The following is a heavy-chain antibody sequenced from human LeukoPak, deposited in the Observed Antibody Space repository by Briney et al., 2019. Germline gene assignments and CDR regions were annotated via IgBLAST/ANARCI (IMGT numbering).Heavy chain of an antibody. V-gene: IGHV1-2*04. Sequence: ASVKVSCKASGYTFTGYYMHWVRQAPGQGLEWMGWINPNSGGTNYAQKFQGWVTMTRDTSISTAYMELSRLRSDDTAVYYCARARAAAGSRWYYGMDVWGKGTTVTVSS. CDR3: ARARAAAGSRWYYGMDV. J-gene: IGHJ6*04. D-gene: IGHD6-13*01. CDR1: GYTFTGYY. CDR2: INPNSGGT.